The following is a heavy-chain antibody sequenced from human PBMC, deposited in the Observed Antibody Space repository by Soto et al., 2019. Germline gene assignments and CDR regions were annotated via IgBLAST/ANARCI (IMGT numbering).Heavy chain of an antibody. V-gene: IGHV1-69*06. CDR2: IIPIFGTA. J-gene: IGHJ5*02. CDR1: GGTFSSYA. D-gene: IGHD2-2*02. CDR3: ARDAVPAAIGYWFDP. Sequence: SVKVSCKASGGTFSSYAISWVRQAPGQGLEWMGGIIPIFGTANYAQKFQGRVTITADKSTSTAYMELSSLRSEDTAVYYCARDAVPAAIGYWFDPWGQGTPVTVSS.